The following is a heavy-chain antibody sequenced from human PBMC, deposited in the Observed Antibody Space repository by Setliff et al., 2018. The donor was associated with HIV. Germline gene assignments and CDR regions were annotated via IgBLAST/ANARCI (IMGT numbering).Heavy chain of an antibody. CDR3: SRGADTFDI. CDR2: ISYIGST. CDR1: GDSISSFH. V-gene: IGHV4-59*01. Sequence: SETLSLTCRVSGDSISSFHWSWIRQPPGKGLEWIGYISYIGSTNYNPSLKSRVTISMDTSKSQFSLKLSSVTAADPAVYYCSRGADTFDIWGQGTMVTVSS. J-gene: IGHJ3*02.